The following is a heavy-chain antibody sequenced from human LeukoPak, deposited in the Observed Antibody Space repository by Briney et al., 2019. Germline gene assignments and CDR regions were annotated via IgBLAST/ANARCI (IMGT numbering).Heavy chain of an antibody. J-gene: IGHJ4*02. V-gene: IGHV4-59*01. CDR3: ARDAPYSGGYFPFDY. Sequence: SETLSLTCTVSGGSISSYYWSWIRQPPGKGLEWIGYIYYSGSTNYNPSLKSRVTMSVDTSKNQFSLKLSSVTAADTAVYYCARDAPYSGGYFPFDYWGQGTLVTVSS. CDR2: IYYSGST. D-gene: IGHD1-26*01. CDR1: GGSISSYY.